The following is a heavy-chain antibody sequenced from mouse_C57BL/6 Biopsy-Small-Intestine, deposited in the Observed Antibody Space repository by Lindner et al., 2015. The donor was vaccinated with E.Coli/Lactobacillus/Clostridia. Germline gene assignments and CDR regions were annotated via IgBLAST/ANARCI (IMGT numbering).Heavy chain of an antibody. J-gene: IGHJ3*01. D-gene: IGHD2-1*01. CDR2: INPYNDDS. CDR1: GYTFTNYV. CDR3: ARVFYGQAWFTY. Sequence: VQLQESGPELVKPGASVKMSCKASGYTFTNYVMHWVKQKPGQGLEWIGYINPYNDDSKYNEKFKGKATLTVDTSSTTAYMQLSSLTSEDSAVYFCARVFYGQAWFTYWGQGTLVTVSA. V-gene: IGHV1-14*01.